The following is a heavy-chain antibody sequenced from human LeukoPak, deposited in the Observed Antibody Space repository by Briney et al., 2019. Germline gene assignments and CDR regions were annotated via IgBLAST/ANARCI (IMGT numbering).Heavy chain of an antibody. J-gene: IGHJ4*02. CDR2: IYYSGST. V-gene: IGHV4-39*07. CDR1: GVSISSSNSY. CDR3: ARVGGLRDY. Sequence: SETLSLTCTVSGVSISSSNSYWGWIRQPPGKGLEWIGSIYYSGSTYYNPSLKSRVTISVATSKNQFSLKLSSVTAADTAVYYCARVGGLRDYWGQGTLVTVSS. D-gene: IGHD3-16*01.